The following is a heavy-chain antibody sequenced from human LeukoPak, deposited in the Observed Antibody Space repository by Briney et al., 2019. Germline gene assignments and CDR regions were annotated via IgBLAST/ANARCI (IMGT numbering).Heavy chain of an antibody. CDR2: INPYSGGT. V-gene: IGHV1-2*02. Sequence: ASVKVSCKASGYTFTGHYMHWVRQAPGQGLEWMGWINPYSGGTHYALIFQDRVTMTRDTSISTAYMELSRLRSDDTAVYYCAKSNGYGLVDIWGQGTMVTVSS. CDR1: GYTFTGHY. CDR3: AKSNGYGLVDI. D-gene: IGHD3-10*01. J-gene: IGHJ3*02.